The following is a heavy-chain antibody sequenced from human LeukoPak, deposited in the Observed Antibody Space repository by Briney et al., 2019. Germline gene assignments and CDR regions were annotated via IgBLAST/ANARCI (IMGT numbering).Heavy chain of an antibody. V-gene: IGHV4-61*02. CDR3: ARILAAPYWFDP. Sequence: TLSLTCTVSGGSISSGSYYWSWIRQPAGKGLEWIGRIYTSGSTNYNPSLKSRVTISVDTSKNQFPLKLSSVTAADTAVYYCARILAAPYWFDPWGQGTLVTVSS. CDR2: IYTSGST. J-gene: IGHJ5*02. CDR1: GGSISSGSYY. D-gene: IGHD2-15*01.